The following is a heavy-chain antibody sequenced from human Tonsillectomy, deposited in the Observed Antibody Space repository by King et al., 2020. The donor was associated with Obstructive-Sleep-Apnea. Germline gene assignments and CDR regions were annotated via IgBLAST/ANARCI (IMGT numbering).Heavy chain of an antibody. CDR3: ARVVPATTFDY. Sequence: VQLQESGPGLVKPSETLSLTCTVSGYSISSGYYWGWIRQPPGKGLEWIGNIYHSGSAYYNPSLKSRATISVDTSKNQFSLKLSSVTVADTAVYYCARVVPATTFDYWGQGTLVTVSS. D-gene: IGHD2-2*01. CDR2: IYHSGSA. CDR1: GYSISSGYY. V-gene: IGHV4-38-2*02. J-gene: IGHJ4*02.